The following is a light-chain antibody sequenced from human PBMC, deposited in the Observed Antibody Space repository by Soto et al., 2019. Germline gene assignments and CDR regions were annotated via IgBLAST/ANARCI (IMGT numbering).Light chain of an antibody. CDR1: QSISSW. J-gene: IGKJ1*01. CDR3: QQYNSYPWT. V-gene: IGKV1-5*03. CDR2: KAS. Sequence: DIRMTQSPATLSSSLGQRVTITWRASQSISSWLAWYQQKPGKAPKLLIYKASSLESGVPSRFSGSGSGTEFTLTISSLQPDDFATYCCQQYNSYPWTFAQGTKVDI.